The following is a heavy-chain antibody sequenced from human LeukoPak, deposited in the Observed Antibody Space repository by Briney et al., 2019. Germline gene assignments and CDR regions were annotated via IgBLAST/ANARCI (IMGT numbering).Heavy chain of an antibody. CDR1: GFTFSSYG. CDR3: VRYCNGGSCYRAAFDV. D-gene: IGHD2-15*01. J-gene: IGHJ3*01. V-gene: IGHV3-33*08. Sequence: PGGSLRLSCVASGFTFSSYGMHWVRQAPGKGLEWVALIWYDGGKKYYTDSVRGRFTISRDNSKNTLYLQMDSLRAEDTAVYYCVRYCNGGSCYRAAFDVWGPGTMVTVSS. CDR2: IWYDGGKK.